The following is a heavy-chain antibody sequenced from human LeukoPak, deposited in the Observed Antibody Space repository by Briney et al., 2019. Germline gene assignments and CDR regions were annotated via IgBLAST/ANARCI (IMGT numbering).Heavy chain of an antibody. CDR3: ARTRYSDEAFDY. V-gene: IGHV3-21*01. D-gene: IGHD1-1*01. CDR2: ISSSSNHI. J-gene: IGHJ4*02. Sequence: GGCLRLSCAASRFTFSSYGMNWVRPAPGKGLEWVSSISSSSNHIYYADSVKGRFTISRDNAKNSLYLQMNSLRAEDTALYYCARTRYSDEAFDYWAQGTLVTVSS. CDR1: RFTFSSYG.